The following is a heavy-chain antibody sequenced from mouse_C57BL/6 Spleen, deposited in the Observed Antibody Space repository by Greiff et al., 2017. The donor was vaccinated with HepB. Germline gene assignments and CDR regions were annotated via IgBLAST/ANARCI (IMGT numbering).Heavy chain of an antibody. CDR3: AREDSSGLYAMDY. D-gene: IGHD3-2*02. CDR2: IYPGDGDT. J-gene: IGHJ4*01. Sequence: VQLQQSGAELVKPGASVKISCKASGYAFSSYWMNWVKQRPGKGLEWIGQIYPGDGDTNYNGKFKGKATLTADKSSRTAYMQLSSLTSEDAAVYFCAREDSSGLYAMDYWGQGTSVTVSS. CDR1: GYAFSSYW. V-gene: IGHV1-80*01.